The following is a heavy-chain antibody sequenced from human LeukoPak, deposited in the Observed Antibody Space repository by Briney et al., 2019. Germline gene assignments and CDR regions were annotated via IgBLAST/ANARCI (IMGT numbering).Heavy chain of an antibody. V-gene: IGHV4-34*01. CDR2: INHSGST. CDR1: GGSFSGYY. D-gene: IGHD3-10*01. J-gene: IGHJ5*02. CDR3: ARGRLLWFGELNWFDP. Sequence: SETLSLTCAVYGGSFSGYYWSWIRQPPGKGLEWIGEINHSGSTNYNPSLKSRVTISVDTSKNQFSLKLSSVTAADTAVYYCARGRLLWFGELNWFDPWGQGTLVTVSS.